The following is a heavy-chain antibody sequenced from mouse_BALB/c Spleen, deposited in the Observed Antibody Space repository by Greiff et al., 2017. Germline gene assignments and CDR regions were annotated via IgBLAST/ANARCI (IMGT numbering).Heavy chain of an antibody. CDR3: ARWGNYYDYPFAY. D-gene: IGHD2-4*01. CDR2: ISSGSSTI. Sequence: DVMLVESGGGLVQPGGSRKLSCAASGFTFSSFGMHWVRQAPEKGLEWVAYISSGSSTIYYADTVKGRFTISRDNPKNTLFLQMTSLRSEDTAMYYCARWGNYYDYPFAYWGQGTLVTVSA. V-gene: IGHV5-17*02. J-gene: IGHJ3*01. CDR1: GFTFSSFG.